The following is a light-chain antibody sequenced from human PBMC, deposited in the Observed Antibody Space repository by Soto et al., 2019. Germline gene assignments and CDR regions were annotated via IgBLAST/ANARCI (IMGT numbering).Light chain of an antibody. Sequence: QSALTQPASVSGSPGQSITISCTGTSSDVGGYNYVSWYQQHPGKAPKLMIYDVSNRPSGVSNRFSGSKSGNTASLTISGLQAEDEADYCCSSYTSSSTLGMVFGGGTKLTVL. V-gene: IGLV2-14*01. CDR2: DVS. J-gene: IGLJ2*01. CDR1: SSDVGGYNY. CDR3: SSYTSSSTLGMV.